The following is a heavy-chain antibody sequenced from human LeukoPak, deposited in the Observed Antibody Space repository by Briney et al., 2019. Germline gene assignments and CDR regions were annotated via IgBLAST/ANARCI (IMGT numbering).Heavy chain of an antibody. CDR3: ARSPHALWFGGGAFDF. Sequence: GGSLRVSCAASGFNVSAKSMSWVRQTPEKGLEWVSVIYSTGITAYADSVKGRFGISRDNSKNTLALQMNSLRVEDTAVYYCARSPHALWFGGGAFDFWGQGTRVTVSS. CDR2: IYSTGIT. J-gene: IGHJ4*02. V-gene: IGHV3-53*01. CDR1: GFNVSAKS. D-gene: IGHD3-10*01.